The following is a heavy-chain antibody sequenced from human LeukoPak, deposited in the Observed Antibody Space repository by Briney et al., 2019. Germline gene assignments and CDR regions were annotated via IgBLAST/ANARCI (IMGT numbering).Heavy chain of an antibody. CDR2: INAGNGNT. Sequence: ASVKVSCKASGYTFTSYAMHWVRQAPGQRLEWMGWINAGNGNTKYSQKFQGRVTITRNTSISTAYMELSSLRSEDTAVYYCARGPAADQIDYWGQGTLVTVSS. CDR1: GYTFTSYA. D-gene: IGHD6-13*01. V-gene: IGHV1-3*01. CDR3: ARGPAADQIDY. J-gene: IGHJ4*02.